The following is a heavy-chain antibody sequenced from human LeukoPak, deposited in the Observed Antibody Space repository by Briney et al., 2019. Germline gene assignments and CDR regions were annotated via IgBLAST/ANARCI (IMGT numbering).Heavy chain of an antibody. CDR1: GFTFSSYS. CDR3: ARDYPADY. CDR2: ISSSSSYI. J-gene: IGHJ4*02. V-gene: IGHV3-21*01. Sequence: GGSLRLSCAASGFTFSSYSMNWVRQAPGKGLEWVSSISSSSSYIYYADSVKGRFTISRDNSKNTLYLQMHSLRVEDTAVYYCARDYPADYWGQGTLVTVSS.